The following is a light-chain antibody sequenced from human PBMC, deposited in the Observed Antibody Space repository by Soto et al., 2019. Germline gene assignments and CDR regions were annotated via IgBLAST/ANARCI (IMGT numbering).Light chain of an antibody. Sequence: EIVLTQSPATLSLSPGERATLSCRASQSVSSYLAWYQQKPGQAPRILIYDASNRAAGIPARFSGSGSGTDFTLTISSLEPGDFAVYYCQQRSNWPITFGQGTRLEIK. J-gene: IGKJ5*01. CDR3: QQRSNWPIT. CDR1: QSVSSY. CDR2: DAS. V-gene: IGKV3-11*01.